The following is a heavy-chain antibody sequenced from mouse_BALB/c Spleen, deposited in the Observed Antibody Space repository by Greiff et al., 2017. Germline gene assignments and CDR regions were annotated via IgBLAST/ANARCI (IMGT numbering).Heavy chain of an antibody. CDR2: ILPGSGGT. V-gene: IGHV1-9*01. D-gene: IGHD1-1*01. Sequence: QVQLQQSGAELMKPGASVKISCKATGYTFSSYWIEWVKQRPGHGLEWIGVILPGSGGTNYNEKFKGKATFTADTSSNTAYMQLSSLTSEDSAVYYCANYYGSSYGYYYAMDYWGQGTSVTVSS. J-gene: IGHJ4*01. CDR3: ANYYGSSYGYYYAMDY. CDR1: GYTFSSYW.